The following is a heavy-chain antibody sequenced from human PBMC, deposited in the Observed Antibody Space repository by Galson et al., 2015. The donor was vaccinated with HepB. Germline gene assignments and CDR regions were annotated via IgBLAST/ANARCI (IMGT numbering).Heavy chain of an antibody. Sequence: CAISGDSVSSNSAAWNWIRQSPSRGLEWLGRTYYRSKWYNDYAVSVKSRITINPDTSKNQFPLQLNSVTPEDTAVYYCASRDYYSFAFHIWGQGTMVTVSS. CDR2: TYYRSKWYN. D-gene: IGHD2-21*01. CDR1: GDSVSSNSAA. J-gene: IGHJ3*02. V-gene: IGHV6-1*01. CDR3: ASRDYYSFAFHI.